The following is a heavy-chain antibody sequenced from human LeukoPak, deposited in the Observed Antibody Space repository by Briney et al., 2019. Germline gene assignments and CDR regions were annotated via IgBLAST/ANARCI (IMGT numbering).Heavy chain of an antibody. V-gene: IGHV4-4*07. CDR3: AREWLYGYYYYGMDV. D-gene: IGHD2-2*02. J-gene: IGHJ6*02. Sequence: PSETLSLTFTVSGGSIIGSYWNWVRQPAEKGLEWVGRIYTSGSTNYNPSLKSRVTMSVDTSKNQFSLKLSSVTAADTAVYYCAREWLYGYYYYGMDVWGQGTTVTVSS. CDR2: IYTSGST. CDR1: GGSIIGSY.